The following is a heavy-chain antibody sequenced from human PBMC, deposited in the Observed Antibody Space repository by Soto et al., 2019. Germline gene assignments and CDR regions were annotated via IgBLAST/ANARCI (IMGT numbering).Heavy chain of an antibody. CDR1: GGTFSSYA. V-gene: IGHV1-69*12. D-gene: IGHD3-3*01. CDR2: IIPIFGTA. Sequence: QVQLVQSGAEVKKPGSSVKVSCKASGGTFSSYAISWVRQAPGQGLEWMGGIIPIFGTANYAQKFQGRVTSTAGESTSTAYVELSSLRSEDTAVYYCARGGVTIFGVVAEPSYGMDVWGQGTTVTVSS. J-gene: IGHJ6*02. CDR3: ARGGVTIFGVVAEPSYGMDV.